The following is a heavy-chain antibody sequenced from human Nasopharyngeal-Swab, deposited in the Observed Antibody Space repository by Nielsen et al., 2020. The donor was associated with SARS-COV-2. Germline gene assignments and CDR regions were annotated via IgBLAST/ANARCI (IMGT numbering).Heavy chain of an antibody. V-gene: IGHV3-48*04. J-gene: IGHJ4*02. Sequence: WIRQPPGKGLEWVSYISSSSSTIYYADSVKGRGTISRDNAKNSLDLQMNSLRAEDTAVYYCARDPPADFWSGYYLDYWGQGTLVTVSS. CDR3: ARDPPADFWSGYYLDY. D-gene: IGHD3-3*01. CDR2: ISSSSSTI.